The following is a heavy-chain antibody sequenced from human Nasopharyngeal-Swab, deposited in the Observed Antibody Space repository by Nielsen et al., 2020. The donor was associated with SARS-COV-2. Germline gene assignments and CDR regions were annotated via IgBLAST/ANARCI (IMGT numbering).Heavy chain of an antibody. J-gene: IGHJ4*02. D-gene: IGHD3-10*01. CDR2: ISSSSSYI. CDR3: ARVLHPYGSGSY. CDR1: GFTFSSYS. V-gene: IGHV3-21*01. Sequence: GGSLRLSCAASGFTFSSYSMNWVRQAPGKGLEWVSSISSSSSYIYYADSVKGRFTISRDNAKNSLYLQMNSLRAEDTAVYYCARVLHPYGSGSYWGQGTLVTVSP.